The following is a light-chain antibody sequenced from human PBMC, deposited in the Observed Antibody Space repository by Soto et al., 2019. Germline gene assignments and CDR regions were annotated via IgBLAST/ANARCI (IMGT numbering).Light chain of an antibody. CDR1: QSVDHN. CDR2: EAS. CDR3: QHRNNWLWT. Sequence: TNSLVALSVSPEERATLSCRASQSVDHNLAWYQQKPGQAPRLLIHEASNRATGIPARFSGSGSGTDFTLTISSLEPEDVAVYYCQHRNNWLWTSGQGTKVAIK. J-gene: IGKJ1*01. V-gene: IGKV3-11*01.